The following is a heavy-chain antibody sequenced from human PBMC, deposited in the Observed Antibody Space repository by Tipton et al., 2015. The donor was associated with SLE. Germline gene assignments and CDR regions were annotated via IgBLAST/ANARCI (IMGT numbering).Heavy chain of an antibody. V-gene: IGHV3-23*01. D-gene: IGHD3-16*02. CDR2: ISGRGGTT. J-gene: IGHJ6*02. Sequence: SLRLSCAASGFTFSNYAMTWVRQAPGQGLKWVSTISGRGGTTYYADSVKGRFTISRDNSKNTLYLQMNSLGAEDTAVYYCAKKGYNYYNYTIDVWGQGTTVTVSS. CDR1: GFTFSNYA. CDR3: AKKGYNYYNYTIDV.